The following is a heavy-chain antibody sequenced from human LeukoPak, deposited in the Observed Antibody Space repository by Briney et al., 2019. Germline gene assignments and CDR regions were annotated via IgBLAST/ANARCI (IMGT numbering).Heavy chain of an antibody. J-gene: IGHJ4*02. CDR2: IYYRGST. V-gene: IGHV4-39*07. Sequence: SETLSLTCTVSGDSISSTNYYWGWIRQPPGKGLEWIGNIYYRGSTYYNPSLKSRVTISVDTSKNQFSLKLSSVTAADTAVYYCARGRITIFGVVIDFDYWGQGTLVTVSS. D-gene: IGHD3-3*01. CDR3: ARGRITIFGVVIDFDY. CDR1: GDSISSTNYY.